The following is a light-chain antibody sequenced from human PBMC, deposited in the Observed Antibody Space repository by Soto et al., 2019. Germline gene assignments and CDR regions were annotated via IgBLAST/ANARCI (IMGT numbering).Light chain of an antibody. V-gene: IGLV2-14*01. CDR1: SSDVGGYNF. CDR2: DVS. CDR3: SSYTSSSTLLYV. Sequence: QSALTQPASVSGSPGQSITISCTGTSSDVGGYNFVSWYQEHPGKAPQLMIYDVSNRPSGVSNRFSGSKSGNTASLTISGLQAEDEADYYSSSYTSSSTLLYVFGTGTKVTVL. J-gene: IGLJ1*01.